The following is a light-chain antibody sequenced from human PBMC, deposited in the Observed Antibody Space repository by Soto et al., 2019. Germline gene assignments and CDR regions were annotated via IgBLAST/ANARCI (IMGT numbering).Light chain of an antibody. CDR2: GAS. CDR3: QQYGSSRT. J-gene: IGKJ1*01. CDR1: QSVSSSY. V-gene: IGKV3-20*01. Sequence: EIVLSQSPGTLSLSPGERATLSCRASQSVSSSYLAWYQQKPGQAPRLLIYGASSRATGIPDRFGGSGSGTDFTLTISRLEPEDFAVYYCQQYGSSRTFGQGTKVDI.